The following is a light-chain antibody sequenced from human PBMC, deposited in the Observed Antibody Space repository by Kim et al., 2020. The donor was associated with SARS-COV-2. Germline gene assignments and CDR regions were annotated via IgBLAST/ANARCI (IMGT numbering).Light chain of an antibody. CDR3: QQYQTSPRT. CDR2: GAS. J-gene: IGKJ1*01. Sequence: PGEKATRPGRASQSVASSYLAWYQQKLGQPPRVVIYGASTRATGISDRFSGRGSAATDFTLTISRLEPEDSAVYFCQQYQTSPRTFGQGTKVEIK. V-gene: IGKV3-20*01. CDR1: QSVASSY.